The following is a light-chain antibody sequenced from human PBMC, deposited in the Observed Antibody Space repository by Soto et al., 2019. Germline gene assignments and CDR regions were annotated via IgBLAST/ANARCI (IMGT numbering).Light chain of an antibody. J-gene: IGKJ3*01. CDR3: LQHNSYPFT. CDR2: EIS. V-gene: IGKV1-17*01. Sequence: DIQMTQSPSSLSASAGDRVTITCRASQGVRNALDWYQQKPGKAPQRLIYEISTLQSGVPSRFSGSGSGTEFTLTISSLQPEAFATYYCLQHNSYPFTFGPGTKVDIK. CDR1: QGVRNA.